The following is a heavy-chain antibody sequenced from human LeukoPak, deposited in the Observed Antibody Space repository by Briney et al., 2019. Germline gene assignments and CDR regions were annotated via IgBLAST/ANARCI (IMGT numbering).Heavy chain of an antibody. CDR3: ARGSYYDSSGYSDFDY. D-gene: IGHD3-22*01. CDR2: INSDGSST. Sequence: GGSLRLSCAASGFTFSSYWMHWVRQAPGKGLVWVSRINSDGSSTSYADSVKGRFTISRDNAKNALYLQMNSLRAEDTAMYYCARGSYYDSSGYSDFDYWGQGTLVTVSS. CDR1: GFTFSSYW. V-gene: IGHV3-74*01. J-gene: IGHJ4*02.